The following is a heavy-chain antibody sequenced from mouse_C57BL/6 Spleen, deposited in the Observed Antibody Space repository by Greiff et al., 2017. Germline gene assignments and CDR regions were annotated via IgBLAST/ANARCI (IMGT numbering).Heavy chain of an antibody. CDR1: GFTFTDYY. CDR2: IRNKANGYTT. D-gene: IGHD2-1*01. J-gene: IGHJ4*01. V-gene: IGHV7-3*01. CDR3: ARGGNTGAMDY. Sequence: LVESGGGLVQPGGSLSLSCAASGFTFTDYYMSWVRQPPGKALEWLGFIRNKANGYTTEYSASVKGRFTISRDNSQSILYLQMNALRAEDSATYYCARGGNTGAMDYWGQGTSVTVSS.